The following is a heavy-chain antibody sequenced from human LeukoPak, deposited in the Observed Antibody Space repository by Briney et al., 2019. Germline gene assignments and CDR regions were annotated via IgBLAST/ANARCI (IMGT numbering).Heavy chain of an antibody. V-gene: IGHV1-2*02. CDR2: INPNSGGT. CDR3: AREGAIAAAGTSPFAFDI. D-gene: IGHD6-13*01. CDR1: GYTFTGYY. J-gene: IGHJ3*02. Sequence: ASVKVSCKASGYTFTGYYMHWVRQAPGQGLERMGWINPNSGGTNYAQKFQGRVTMIRDTSISTAYMELSRLRSDDTAVYYCAREGAIAAAGTSPFAFDIWGQGTMVTVSS.